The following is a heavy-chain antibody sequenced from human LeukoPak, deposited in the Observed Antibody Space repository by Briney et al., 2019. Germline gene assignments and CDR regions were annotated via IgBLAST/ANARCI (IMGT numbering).Heavy chain of an antibody. V-gene: IGHV1-69*04. D-gene: IGHD3-16*02. CDR1: GGTLNTFA. CDR3: ATDLNLGEFSLYAPFDY. J-gene: IGHJ4*02. Sequence: SVKVSCKASGGTLNTFAISWVRQAPGQGLEWMGRIIPIVDIGKTAQKFQGRVTITADKSTSTGYMELTSLRSEDTAVYYRATDLNLGEFSLYAPFDYWGQGTLVTVSS. CDR2: IIPIVDIG.